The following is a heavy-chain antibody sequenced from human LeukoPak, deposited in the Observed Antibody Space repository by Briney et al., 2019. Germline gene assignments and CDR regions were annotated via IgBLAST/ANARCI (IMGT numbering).Heavy chain of an antibody. D-gene: IGHD2-15*01. V-gene: IGHV3-23*01. CDR2: ISGSGRGS. Sequence: GGSLRLSCAASGFTFDNYVMSWVRQAPGKGLEWVSTISGSGRGSYYGDSVRGRFTASRDNSKNTLYLQMNSLRAEDMAVYYCAKRDTVVAASDYWGQGTLVAVSS. CDR3: AKRDTVVAASDY. J-gene: IGHJ4*02. CDR1: GFTFDNYV.